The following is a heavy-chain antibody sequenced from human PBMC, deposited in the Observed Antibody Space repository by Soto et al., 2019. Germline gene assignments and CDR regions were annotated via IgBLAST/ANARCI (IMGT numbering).Heavy chain of an antibody. CDR1: GFTFSSYA. V-gene: IGHV3-23*01. Sequence: GSLRLSCAASGFTFSSYAILWVRQAPGEGLEWVSTISGSGDSTYYADSVKGRFTISKDNSRNTVFLQMNSLRAEDTAKYYCAKERTYTSGWTGGPFDSWGQGTLVTVSS. CDR3: AKERTYTSGWTGGPFDS. CDR2: ISGSGDST. D-gene: IGHD6-19*01. J-gene: IGHJ4*02.